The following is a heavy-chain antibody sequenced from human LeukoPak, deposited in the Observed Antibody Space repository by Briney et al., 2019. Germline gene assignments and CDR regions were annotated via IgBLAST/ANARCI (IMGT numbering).Heavy chain of an antibody. CDR3: AKTSHYDFWSGSPSGFDP. V-gene: IGHV3-23*01. CDR2: ISGSGGST. Sequence: GGSPRLSCAASGFTFSSYAMSWVRQAPGKGLEWVSAISGSGGSTYYADSVKGRFTISRDNSKNTLYLQMNSLRAEDTAVYYCAKTSHYDFWSGSPSGFDPWGQGTLVTVSS. D-gene: IGHD3-3*01. CDR1: GFTFSSYA. J-gene: IGHJ5*02.